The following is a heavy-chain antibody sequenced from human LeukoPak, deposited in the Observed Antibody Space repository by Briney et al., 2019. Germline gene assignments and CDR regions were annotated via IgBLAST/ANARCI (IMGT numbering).Heavy chain of an antibody. V-gene: IGHV4-59*01. Sequence: ASETLSLTCSVSGGSIRNYYWTWIRQPPGKGLEWIGYIFYSGSTNYNPSLKSRVTISLDTSKNHFSLNLNSVTAADMAVYYCASSSSGSYYNVFDIWGQGTMVTVAS. CDR2: IFYSGST. J-gene: IGHJ3*02. CDR1: GGSIRNYY. D-gene: IGHD3-10*01. CDR3: ASSSSGSYYNVFDI.